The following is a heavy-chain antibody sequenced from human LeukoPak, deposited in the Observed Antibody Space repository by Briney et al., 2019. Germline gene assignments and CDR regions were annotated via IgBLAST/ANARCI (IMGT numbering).Heavy chain of an antibody. D-gene: IGHD3-10*01. Sequence: SETLSLTCAVYGGSFSGYYWSWIRQPPGKGLEWIGEINHSGSTNYNPSLKSRVTISVDTSKSQFSLKLSSVTAADTAVYYCARFGGLRQGVIPRRSFHFDYWGQGTLVTVSS. J-gene: IGHJ4*02. V-gene: IGHV4-34*01. CDR1: GGSFSGYY. CDR3: ARFGGLRQGVIPRRSFHFDY. CDR2: INHSGST.